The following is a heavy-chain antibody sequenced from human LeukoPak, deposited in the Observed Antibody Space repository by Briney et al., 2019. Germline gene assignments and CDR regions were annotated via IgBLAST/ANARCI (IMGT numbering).Heavy chain of an antibody. CDR1: GNSY. D-gene: IGHD5-12*01. V-gene: IGHV1-46*01. CDR3: ASGGYDWDAYDY. CDR2: INPSGGGT. J-gene: IGHJ4*02. Sequence: ASVKVSCKASGNSYIHWVRQAPGQGPEWMGMINPSGGGTSYAQKFQGRVTMTRDRSTSTVYMELSSLRSEDTAVYFCASGGYDWDAYDYWGQGTPVTVSS.